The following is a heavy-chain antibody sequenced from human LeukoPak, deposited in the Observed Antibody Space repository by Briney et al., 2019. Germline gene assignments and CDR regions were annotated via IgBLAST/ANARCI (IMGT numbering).Heavy chain of an antibody. CDR1: GFTFSSYA. CDR3: AKLGHPYYYDSSGYYWVDY. CDR2: ISGSGGST. J-gene: IGHJ4*02. V-gene: IGHV3-23*01. D-gene: IGHD3-22*01. Sequence: PGGSLRLSCAASGFTFSSYAMSWVRQAPGKGLEWVSAISGSGGSTYYADSVKGRFTISRDNSKNTLYLQMNSLRAEDTAVYYCAKLGHPYYYDSSGYYWVDYWGQGTLVTVSS.